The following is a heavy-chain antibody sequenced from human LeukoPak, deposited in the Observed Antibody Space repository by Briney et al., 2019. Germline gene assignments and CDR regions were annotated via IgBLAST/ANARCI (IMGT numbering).Heavy chain of an antibody. Sequence: PRGSLRLSCAASGFTFSSYWMHWVRQAPGKGLLWVSRINSDGSSTSYADSVKGRFTISRDNAKNTLYLQMNSLRAEDTAVYYCARESTLVGCLEWLSELGAFDYWGQGTLVTVSS. D-gene: IGHD3-3*01. V-gene: IGHV3-74*01. CDR3: ARESTLVGCLEWLSELGAFDY. J-gene: IGHJ4*02. CDR1: GFTFSSYW. CDR2: INSDGSST.